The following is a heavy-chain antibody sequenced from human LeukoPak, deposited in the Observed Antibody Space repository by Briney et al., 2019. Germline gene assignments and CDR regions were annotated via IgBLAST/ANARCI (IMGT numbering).Heavy chain of an antibody. CDR3: ARDHYYGSGSYSYYGMDV. V-gene: IGHV3-30*01. CDR1: GFTFSSYA. Sequence: PGRSLRLSCAASGFTFSSYAMHWVRQAPGKGLEWVAVISYDGSNKYYADSVMGRFTISRDNSKNTLYLQMNSLRAEDTAVYYCARDHYYGSGSYSYYGMDVWGQGTTVTVSS. J-gene: IGHJ6*02. CDR2: ISYDGSNK. D-gene: IGHD3-10*01.